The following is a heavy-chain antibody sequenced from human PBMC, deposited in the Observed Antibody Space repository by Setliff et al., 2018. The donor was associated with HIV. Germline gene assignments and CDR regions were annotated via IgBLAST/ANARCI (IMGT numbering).Heavy chain of an antibody. V-gene: IGHV4-31*11. CDR2: IYYSGST. J-gene: IGHJ4*02. CDR3: ARVPPLKAFGGVISLYYFDY. Sequence: SETLSLTCAVFGGSFSNYYWGWVRQHPGKGLEWIGYIYYSGSTYYNPSLKSRVTISVDTSKNQFSLKLSSVTAADTAVYYCARVPPLKAFGGVISLYYFDYWGQGTLVTVSS. CDR1: GGSFSNYY. D-gene: IGHD3-16*02.